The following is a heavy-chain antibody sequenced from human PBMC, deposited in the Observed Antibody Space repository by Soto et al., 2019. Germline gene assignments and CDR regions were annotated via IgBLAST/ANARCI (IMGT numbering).Heavy chain of an antibody. CDR1: GFTFSRES. CDR3: VRDKNWAFDY. CDR2: ISGGGSPI. Sequence: HPGGSLRLSCAASGFTFSRESMNWVRQTPGKGLEWLAYISGGGSPIDYADSVKGRFTISRDNVKNSLYLQMNSLRAEDSAVYFCVRDKNWAFDYWGQGTLVTVSS. V-gene: IGHV3-48*01. J-gene: IGHJ4*02. D-gene: IGHD3-16*01.